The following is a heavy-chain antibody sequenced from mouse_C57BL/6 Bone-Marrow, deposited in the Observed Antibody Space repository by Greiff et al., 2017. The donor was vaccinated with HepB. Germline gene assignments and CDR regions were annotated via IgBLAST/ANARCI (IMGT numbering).Heavy chain of an antibody. CDR3: ARIWSLYYYAMDY. CDR2: INPSTGGT. D-gene: IGHD1-1*02. J-gene: IGHJ4*01. V-gene: IGHV1-43*01. CDR1: GYSFTGYY. Sequence: EVQLQQSGPELVKPGASVKISCKASGYSFTGYYMHWVKQSPEKSLEWIGEINPSTGGTSYNQKFKGKATLTVDKSSSTAYMQLKSLTSEDSAVYYCARIWSLYYYAMDYWGQGTSVTVSS.